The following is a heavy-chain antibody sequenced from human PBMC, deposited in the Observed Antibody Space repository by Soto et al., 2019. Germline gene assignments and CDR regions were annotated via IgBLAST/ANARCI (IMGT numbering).Heavy chain of an antibody. D-gene: IGHD6-13*01. Sequence: PGGSLRLSCAASGFSFSYYALHWVRQAPGKGLEWMAVISYYTDSVKGRFTISRDNAKNSLYLQMNSLRVEDTALYYCVRPYYSSSWFPFDRWGQGTL. CDR2: ISY. J-gene: IGHJ4*02. CDR3: VRPYYSSSWFPFDR. V-gene: IGHV3-30*04. CDR1: GFSFSYYA.